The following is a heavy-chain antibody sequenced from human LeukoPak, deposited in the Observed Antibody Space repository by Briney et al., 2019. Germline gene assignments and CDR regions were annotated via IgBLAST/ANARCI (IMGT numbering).Heavy chain of an antibody. CDR1: GVSIFSSY. J-gene: IGHJ4*02. V-gene: IGHV4-59*08. CDR3: ARGVRYFDWLPTYYFDY. CDR2: IYYSGST. Sequence: SETLSLTCTVSGVSIFSSYWNWVRQPPGKGLEWIGYIYYSGSTNYNPSLKSRVTISVDTSKNQFSLKLSSVTAADTAVYYCARGVRYFDWLPTYYFDYWGQGTLVTVSS. D-gene: IGHD3-9*01.